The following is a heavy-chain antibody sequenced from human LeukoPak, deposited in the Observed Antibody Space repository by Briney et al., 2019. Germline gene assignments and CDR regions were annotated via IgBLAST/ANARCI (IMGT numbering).Heavy chain of an antibody. Sequence: SVKVSCKASGGTFSSYAISWVRQAPGQGLEWMGGIIPIFGTANYAQKFQGRVTITADESTSTAYMELSSLRFEDTAVYYCARGDSSGYYYFDYWGQGTLVTVSS. CDR2: IIPIFGTA. V-gene: IGHV1-69*01. CDR3: ARGDSSGYYYFDY. J-gene: IGHJ4*02. CDR1: GGTFSSYA. D-gene: IGHD3-22*01.